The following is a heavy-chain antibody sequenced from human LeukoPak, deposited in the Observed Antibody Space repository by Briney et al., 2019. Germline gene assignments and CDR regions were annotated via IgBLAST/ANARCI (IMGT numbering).Heavy chain of an antibody. CDR3: ARGRNLDTAMVKVDAFDI. Sequence: PSETLSLTCTVSGGSVSSGDYYWSWIRQPPGKGLEWIGSVYHSGETYYNPSLNSRVTISVDRSKNQFSLKLSSVTAADTAVYYCARGRNLDTAMVKVDAFDIWGQGTMVTVSS. J-gene: IGHJ3*02. V-gene: IGHV4-30-2*01. CDR2: VYHSGET. CDR1: GGSVSSGDYY. D-gene: IGHD5-18*01.